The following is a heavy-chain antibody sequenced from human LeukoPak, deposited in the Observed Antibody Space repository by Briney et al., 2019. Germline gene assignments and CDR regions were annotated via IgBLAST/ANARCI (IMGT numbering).Heavy chain of an antibody. J-gene: IGHJ4*02. CDR1: GGSISSSNYY. V-gene: IGHV4-39*01. Sequence: SETLSLTCTVSGGSISSSNYYWGWIRQPPGKGLEWIGSIYYSGNTYYNPSLKSRVTISVDTSKNQFSLKLSSVTAADTAVYYCSSGWCGAVDYWGQGTLVTVSS. D-gene: IGHD6-19*01. CDR3: SSGWCGAVDY. CDR2: IYYSGNT.